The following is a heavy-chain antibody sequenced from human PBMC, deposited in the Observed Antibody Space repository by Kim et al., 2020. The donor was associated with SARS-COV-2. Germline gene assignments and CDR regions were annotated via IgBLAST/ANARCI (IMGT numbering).Heavy chain of an antibody. Sequence: SETLSLTCTVSGGSISSSSYYWGWIRQPPGKGLEWIGSIYYSGSTYYNPSLKSRVTISVDTSKNQFSLKLSSLTAADTAVYYCASPTVDTAMVNYYGMDVWGQGTTVTVSS. V-gene: IGHV4-39*01. CDR1: GGSISSSSYY. CDR2: IYYSGST. J-gene: IGHJ6*02. D-gene: IGHD5-18*01. CDR3: ASPTVDTAMVNYYGMDV.